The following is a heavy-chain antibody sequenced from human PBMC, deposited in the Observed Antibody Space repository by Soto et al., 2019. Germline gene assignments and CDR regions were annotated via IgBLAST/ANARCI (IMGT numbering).Heavy chain of an antibody. CDR3: ARNRRETGDFDY. D-gene: IGHD7-27*01. J-gene: IGHJ4*02. Sequence: QVQLVQSGAEVKKPGASVKVSCKASGYTFTSYDINWMRQATGLGLEWLGWMNPNGGNTDYAQNFQGRVTMTRSTSMSTAYMELSSLTSEDTAVYYCARNRRETGDFDYWGQGTLVTVSS. CDR1: GYTFTSYD. CDR2: MNPNGGNT. V-gene: IGHV1-8*01.